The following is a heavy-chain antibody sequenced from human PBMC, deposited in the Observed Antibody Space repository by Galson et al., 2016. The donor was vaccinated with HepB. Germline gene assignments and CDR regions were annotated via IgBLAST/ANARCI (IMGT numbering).Heavy chain of an antibody. CDR3: ARYSDSWPAFDS. J-gene: IGHJ5*01. D-gene: IGHD6-13*01. Sequence: SLRLSCAASGFTFSSSALTWVRQPPGKVLEWVSGISGSGPNTYYANAVQSRFTISRNNSNKPLYLPVHSLRAEDTALYFCARYSDSWPAFDSWGQGSLVTVSS. V-gene: IGHV3-23*01. CDR1: GFTFSSSA. CDR2: ISGSGPNT.